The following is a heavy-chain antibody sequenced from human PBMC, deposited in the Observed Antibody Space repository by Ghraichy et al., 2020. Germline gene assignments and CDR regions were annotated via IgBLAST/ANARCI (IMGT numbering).Heavy chain of an antibody. CDR3: AKWDFAAGTKFHH. D-gene: IGHD6-13*01. CDR1: GGSFSAYY. J-gene: IGHJ1*01. V-gene: IGHV4-34*01. Sequence: SQTLSLTCAVYGGSFSAYYWTWIRQPPGKGLEWIGEINHSGGTNYNPSLKSRVTISVDTSKNHLSLKMNSVTAADTAVYYCAKWDFAAGTKFHHWGQGTLVTVAS. CDR2: INHSGGT.